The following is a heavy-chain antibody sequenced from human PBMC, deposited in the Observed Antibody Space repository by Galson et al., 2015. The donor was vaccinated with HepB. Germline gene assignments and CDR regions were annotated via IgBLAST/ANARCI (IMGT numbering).Heavy chain of an antibody. Sequence: SLRLSCAASGFTFSSYAMSWVRQAPGKGLEWVSAISGSGGSTYYADSVKGRFTISRDNSKNTLYLQMNSLRAEDTAVYYCAKDPGSGWAQYYFDYWGQGTLVTVSS. D-gene: IGHD6-19*01. J-gene: IGHJ4*02. CDR1: GFTFSSYA. CDR3: AKDPGSGWAQYYFDY. CDR2: ISGSGGST. V-gene: IGHV3-23*01.